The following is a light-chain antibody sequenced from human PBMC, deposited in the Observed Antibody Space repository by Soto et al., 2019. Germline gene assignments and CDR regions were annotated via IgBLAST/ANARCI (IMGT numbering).Light chain of an antibody. CDR1: SSDVGDYKY. CDR3: NSCTDTTSLI. J-gene: IGLJ2*01. Sequence: QSVLTQPASVFGSPGQSITISCTGTSSDVGDYKYVSWYQQHPGKAPKLIIYEVSNRPSGISNRFSGSKSGNTASLTISGLQAEDEADYYCNSCTDTTSLIFGGGTKVTVL. V-gene: IGLV2-14*01. CDR2: EVS.